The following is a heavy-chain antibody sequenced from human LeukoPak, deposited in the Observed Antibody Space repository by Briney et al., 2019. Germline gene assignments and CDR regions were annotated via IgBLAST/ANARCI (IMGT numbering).Heavy chain of an antibody. CDR1: GYTFTSYD. D-gene: IGHD2-2*02. CDR2: MNPNSGNT. CDR3: ARGGVVPAAIRRDFDY. J-gene: IGHJ4*02. Sequence: ASVKVSCKASGYTFTSYDINWVRQATGQGLEWMGWMNPNSGNTGYAQKFQGRVTITRNTSISTAYMELSSLRSEDTAVYYCARGGVVPAAIRRDFDYWGRGTLVTVSS. V-gene: IGHV1-8*03.